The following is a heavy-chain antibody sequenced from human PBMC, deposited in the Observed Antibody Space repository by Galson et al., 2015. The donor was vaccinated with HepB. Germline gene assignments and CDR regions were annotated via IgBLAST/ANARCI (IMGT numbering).Heavy chain of an antibody. J-gene: IGHJ6*03. D-gene: IGHD4-11*01. CDR1: GGTFSSYA. CDR3: ACAPFTVTRSGYYYYYMDV. CDR2: IIPIFGTA. V-gene: IGHV1-69*13. Sequence: SVKVSCKASGGTFSSYAISWVRQAPGQGLEWMGGIIPIFGTANYAQKFQGRVTITANESTSTAYMELSSLRSEDTAVYYCACAPFTVTRSGYYYYYMDVWGKGTTVTVSS.